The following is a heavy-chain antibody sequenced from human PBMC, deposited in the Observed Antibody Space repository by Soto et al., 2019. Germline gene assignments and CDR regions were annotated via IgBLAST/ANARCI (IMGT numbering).Heavy chain of an antibody. D-gene: IGHD6-19*01. V-gene: IGHV4-34*01. J-gene: IGHJ5*02. CDR2: INHDGST. CDR3: SAPPIPVAGKNFPS. CDR1: GGSFSSYY. Sequence: SETLSLTCAVYGGSFSSYYWSWIRQPPGKGLEWIGEINHDGSTTYSPSLKSRVTMSVDTSKNQFSLKLSSVTAADTAVYYCSAPPIPVAGKNFPSWGLGNLATAPS.